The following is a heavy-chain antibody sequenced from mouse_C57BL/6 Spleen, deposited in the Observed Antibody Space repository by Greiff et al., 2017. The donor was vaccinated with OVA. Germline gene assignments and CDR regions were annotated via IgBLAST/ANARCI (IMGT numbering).Heavy chain of an antibody. D-gene: IGHD1-1*01. CDR3: ARGATVVEGYFDV. CDR2: IYPRDGST. J-gene: IGHJ1*03. V-gene: IGHV1-85*01. Sequence: QVQLKQSGPELVKPGASVKLSCKASGYTFTSYDINWVKQRPGQGLEWIGWIYPRDGSTKYNEKFKGKATLTVDTSSSTAYMELHSLTSEDSAVYFCARGATVVEGYFDVWGTGTTVTVSS. CDR1: GYTFTSYD.